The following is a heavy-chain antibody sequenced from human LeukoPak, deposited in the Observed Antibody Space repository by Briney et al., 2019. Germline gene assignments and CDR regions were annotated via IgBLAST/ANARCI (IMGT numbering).Heavy chain of an antibody. CDR3: ARSGGYGDYYAFDI. V-gene: IGHV4-59*01. J-gene: IGHJ3*02. Sequence: SETLSLTCTVSGGSISSYYWTWIRQPPGKGLEWIGYIYYSGSTNYNPSLKSRVTISLDTSKNQFSLKLSSVTAADTAVYYCARSGGYGDYYAFDIWGQGTMVTVS. D-gene: IGHD4-17*01. CDR2: IYYSGST. CDR1: GGSISSYY.